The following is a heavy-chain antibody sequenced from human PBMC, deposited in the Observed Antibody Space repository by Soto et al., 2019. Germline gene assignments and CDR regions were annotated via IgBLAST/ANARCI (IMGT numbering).Heavy chain of an antibody. D-gene: IGHD5-12*01. V-gene: IGHV1-69*13. CDR2: IIPIFGTA. J-gene: IGHJ6*02. Sequence: SVKVSCKASGGTFSSYAISWVRQAPGQGLEWMGRIIPIFGTANYAQKFQGRVTITADESTSTAYMELSSLRSEDTAVYYCARLILATITPYYYYGMDVWGQGTTVTVSS. CDR3: ARLILATITPYYYYGMDV. CDR1: GGTFSSYA.